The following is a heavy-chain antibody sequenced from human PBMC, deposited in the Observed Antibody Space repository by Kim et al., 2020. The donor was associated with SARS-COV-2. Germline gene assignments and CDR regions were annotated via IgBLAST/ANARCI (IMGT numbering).Heavy chain of an antibody. V-gene: IGHV4-59*13. J-gene: IGHJ4*02. D-gene: IGHD2-15*01. CDR3: AGFCSGGSCPDH. CDR1: GGSISIYY. CDR2: IYYSGTT. Sequence: SETLSLTCAVSGGSISIYYWTWIRQPPGKGLEWIGNIYYSGTTNYNPSLKSRVTISVDTSKNQFSLNLTSVSAADTAVYYCAGFCSGGSCPDHWGKGTLV.